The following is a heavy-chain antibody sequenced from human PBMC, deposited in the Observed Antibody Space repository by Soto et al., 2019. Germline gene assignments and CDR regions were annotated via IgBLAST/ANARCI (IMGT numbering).Heavy chain of an antibody. CDR2: ISWNSGTI. Sequence: EVPLVESGGGLVQPGRSLRLSCAASGFIFDDYAMHWVRQAPGKGLEWVSGISWNSGTIGYADSVKGRFTISRDNAKNSMYLQMNSLRAEDTALYYCAKGQFYDSSGTDYWGQGILVTVSS. J-gene: IGHJ4*02. V-gene: IGHV3-9*01. D-gene: IGHD3-22*01. CDR3: AKGQFYDSSGTDY. CDR1: GFIFDDYA.